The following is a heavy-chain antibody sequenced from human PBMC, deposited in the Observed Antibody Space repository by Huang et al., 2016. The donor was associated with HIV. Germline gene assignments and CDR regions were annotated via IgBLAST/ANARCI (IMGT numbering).Heavy chain of an antibody. CDR1: GYKFHIYE. V-gene: IGHV1-18*04. Sequence: QIHLVQSGPEVKQPGASVKVSCKASGYKFHIYEITWVRQTPGQGLEWMGWISGDKVSTRFAQKFQDRLTMTTDVSTSTAYLELRSLRLDDTAVYYCARTKGGFDFWGQGALVTVSS. J-gene: IGHJ4*02. CDR3: ARTKGGFDF. CDR2: ISGDKVST. D-gene: IGHD3-16*01.